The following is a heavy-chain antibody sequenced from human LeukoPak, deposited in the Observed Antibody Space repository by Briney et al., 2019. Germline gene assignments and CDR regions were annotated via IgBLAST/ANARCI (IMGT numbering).Heavy chain of an antibody. V-gene: IGHV3-21*01. CDR3: ARATDGDYVPY. CDR1: GFTFSSYS. D-gene: IGHD4-17*01. CDR2: ISSSSSYI. J-gene: IGHJ4*02. Sequence: GGSLRLSCAASGFTFSSYSMNWVRQAPGKGLEWVSSISSSSSYINYADSVKGRFTISRDNAKNPLYLQMNSLRAEDTAVYYCARATDGDYVPYWGQGTLVTVSS.